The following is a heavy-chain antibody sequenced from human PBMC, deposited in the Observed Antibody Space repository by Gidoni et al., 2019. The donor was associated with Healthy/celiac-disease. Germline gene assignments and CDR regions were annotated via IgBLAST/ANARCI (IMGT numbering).Heavy chain of an antibody. CDR1: GGSFSGYY. CDR2: INHSGST. Sequence: QVQLQQWGAGRLKPSETLSLTCAVYGGSFSGYYWSWIRQPPGKGLEWIGEINHSGSTNYNPSLKSRVTISVDTSKNQFSLKLSSVTAADTAVYYCARKGRGYCSGGSCKNNWFDPWGQGTLVTVSS. CDR3: ARKGRGYCSGGSCKNNWFDP. V-gene: IGHV4-34*01. D-gene: IGHD2-15*01. J-gene: IGHJ5*02.